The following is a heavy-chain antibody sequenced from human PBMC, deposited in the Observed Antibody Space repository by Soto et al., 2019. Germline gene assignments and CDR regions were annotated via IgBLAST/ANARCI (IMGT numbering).Heavy chain of an antibody. CDR3: ARDRIPTLYSSSTNFYYYGMDV. J-gene: IGHJ6*02. V-gene: IGHV1-2*02. Sequence: ASVKVSCKASGYTFTGYYMHWVRQAPGQGLEWMGWINPNSGGTNYAQKFQGRVTMTRDTSISTAYMELSRLRSDDTAVYYCARDRIPTLYSSSTNFYYYGMDVWGQGTTVTVSS. CDR2: INPNSGGT. CDR1: GYTFTGYY. D-gene: IGHD6-6*01.